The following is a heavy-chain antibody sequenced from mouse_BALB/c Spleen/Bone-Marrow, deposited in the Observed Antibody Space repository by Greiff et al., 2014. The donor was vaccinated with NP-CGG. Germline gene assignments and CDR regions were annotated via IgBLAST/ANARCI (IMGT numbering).Heavy chain of an antibody. CDR2: IWSGGST. D-gene: IGHD2-1*01. V-gene: IGHV2-9*02. CDR3: ARVGNYDYAMDY. Sequence: QVQLKESGPGLVAPSQSLSITCTVSGFSLTSYGVHWVRQPPGKGLEWLGVIWSGGSTNYNSALMSRLSISKDNSKSQVFLKMNSLQTDDTAMYYCARVGNYDYAMDYWGQGTSVTVSS. CDR1: GFSLTSYG. J-gene: IGHJ4*01.